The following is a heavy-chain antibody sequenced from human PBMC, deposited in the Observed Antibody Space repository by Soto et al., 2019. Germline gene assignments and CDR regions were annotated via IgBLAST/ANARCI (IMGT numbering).Heavy chain of an antibody. J-gene: IGHJ4*02. CDR1: GDSISNSRFY. Sequence: PSETLSLTCSVSGDSISNSRFYWAWIRQHPGKGLEWIGYIYYSGSTYYNPSLKSRVTISVDTSKNQFSLKLSSVTAADTAVYYCARGIPYYYDSSGGNFDYWGQGTLVTVSS. V-gene: IGHV4-31*03. CDR2: IYYSGST. CDR3: ARGIPYYYDSSGGNFDY. D-gene: IGHD3-22*01.